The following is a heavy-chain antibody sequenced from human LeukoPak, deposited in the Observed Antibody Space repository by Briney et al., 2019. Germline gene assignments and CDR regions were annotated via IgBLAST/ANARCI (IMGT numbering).Heavy chain of an antibody. V-gene: IGHV4-34*01. CDR2: INHSGST. CDR1: GGSFSGYY. J-gene: IGHJ5*02. D-gene: IGHD3-10*01. CDR3: ARGDYYGSGSYYKKDSVVFDP. Sequence: PSETLSLTCAVYGGSFSGYYWSWIRQPPGKGLEWIGEINHSGSTNYNPSLKSRVTISVDTSKNQFSLKLSSVTAADTAVYYCARGDYYGSGSYYKKDSVVFDPWGQGTLVTVSS.